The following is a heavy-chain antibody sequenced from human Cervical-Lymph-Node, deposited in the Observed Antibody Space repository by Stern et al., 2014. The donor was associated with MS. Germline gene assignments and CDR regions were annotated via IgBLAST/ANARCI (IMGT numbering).Heavy chain of an antibody. CDR3: ARAAYSTSSYNY. D-gene: IGHD6-6*01. CDR1: GGTFNTNV. CDR2: IIPIFGTA. J-gene: IGHJ4*02. V-gene: IGHV1-69*01. Sequence: VQLVESGAEVKKPGSSVKVSCKASGGTFNTNVISWVRQAPGQGLEWMGGIIPIFGTALYAQKFQGRVPITANESPLAVYLEPSSLRSEDPAVYYCARAAYSTSSYNYWGQGTLVIVSS.